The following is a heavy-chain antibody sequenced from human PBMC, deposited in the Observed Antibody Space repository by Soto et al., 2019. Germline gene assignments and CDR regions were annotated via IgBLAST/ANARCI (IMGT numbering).Heavy chain of an antibody. CDR1: GGSISRSSYY. CDR2: IYYRGMT. CDR3: ARHGIRERFLEWLLYPNWFDP. J-gene: IGHJ5*02. Sequence: PSETRSLTWSVSGGSISRSSYYWVWVRQPPGKGLDWIGSIYYRGMTYYNPSLKSRVTISVDTSKNQFSLKLSSVTAADTAVYYCARHGIRERFLEWLLYPNWFDPWGQGTLVTVSS. D-gene: IGHD3-3*01. V-gene: IGHV4-39*01.